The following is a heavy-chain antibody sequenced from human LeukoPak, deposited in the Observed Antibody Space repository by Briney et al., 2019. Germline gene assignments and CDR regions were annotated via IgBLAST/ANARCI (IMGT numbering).Heavy chain of an antibody. D-gene: IGHD2-21*01. V-gene: IGHV1-69*01. CDR1: GGTFTSYV. CDR3: ARVGTYSGGDCYFDY. J-gene: IGHJ4*02. Sequence: SGKVSGKAAGGTFTSYVISWGRQAPGQGLEWMGGIIPIFGTANYAHKIQGRGTITADEDKGKDYMELRRRRLRDTAVYYCARVGTYSGGDCYFDYWGQGTLVTVSS. CDR2: IIPIFGTA.